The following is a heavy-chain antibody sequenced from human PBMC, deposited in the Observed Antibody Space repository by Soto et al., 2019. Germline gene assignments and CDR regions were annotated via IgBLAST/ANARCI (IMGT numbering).Heavy chain of an antibody. CDR1: VFTFSSYG. V-gene: IGHV3-30*18. D-gene: IGHD3-10*01. J-gene: IGHJ3*02. Sequence: QVQLVESGGGVVQPGRSLRLSCAASVFTFSSYGMHWVRQAPGKGLEWVAVISYDGSNKYYADSVKGRFTISRDNSKNTLYLQMNSLRAEDTAVYYCAKAVTMVRGVIDAFDIWGQGTMVTVSS. CDR3: AKAVTMVRGVIDAFDI. CDR2: ISYDGSNK.